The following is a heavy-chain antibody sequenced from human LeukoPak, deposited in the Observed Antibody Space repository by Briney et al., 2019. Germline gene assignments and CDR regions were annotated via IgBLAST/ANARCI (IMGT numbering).Heavy chain of an antibody. V-gene: IGHV1-46*01. CDR2: INPSGGST. CDR1: GYTFSSYY. J-gene: IGHJ5*02. Sequence: GPVKVSCKASGYTFSSYYMHWVRQAPGQGLEWMGIINPSGGSTSYAQKFQGRVTMTRDTSTSTVYMELSSLRSEDTAVYYCARGASGSYYRGGIDWFDPWGQGTLVTVSS. CDR3: ARGASGSYYRGGIDWFDP. D-gene: IGHD1-26*01.